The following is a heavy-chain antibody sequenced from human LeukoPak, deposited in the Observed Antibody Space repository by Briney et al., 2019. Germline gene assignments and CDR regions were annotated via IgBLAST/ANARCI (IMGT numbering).Heavy chain of an antibody. Sequence: PSETLSLTCAVYGGSFSGYYWSWIRQPPGKGLEWIGEINHSGSTNYNPSLKSRVTISVDTSRNQFSLKLSSVTAADTAVYYCARIRRGYSGYADYWGQGTLVTVSS. CDR1: GGSFSGYY. V-gene: IGHV4-34*01. CDR2: INHSGST. D-gene: IGHD5-12*01. J-gene: IGHJ4*02. CDR3: ARIRRGYSGYADY.